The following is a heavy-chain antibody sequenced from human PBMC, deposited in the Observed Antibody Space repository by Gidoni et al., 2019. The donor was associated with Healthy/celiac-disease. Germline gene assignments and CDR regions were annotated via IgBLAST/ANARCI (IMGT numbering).Heavy chain of an antibody. D-gene: IGHD3-22*01. Sequence: EVPLVESGGGLGMPRGPLSCSCAASGSGCSRYSMNWVRQAPGKGLEWISSINSSGSYIYYAASMKGLFTIAEDNTKHSLYLLMNSLRAEDTAVYYCAKVQDSSVYHFDYWGQGTLVTVSS. CDR1: GSGCSRYS. CDR2: INSSGSYI. J-gene: IGHJ4*01. V-gene: IGHV3-21*01. CDR3: AKVQDSSVYHFDY.